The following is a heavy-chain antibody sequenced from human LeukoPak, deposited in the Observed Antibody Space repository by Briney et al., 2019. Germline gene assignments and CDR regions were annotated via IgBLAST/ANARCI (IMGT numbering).Heavy chain of an antibody. CDR1: GFTLDDYG. Sequence: GGSLRLSCAASGFTLDDYGMSWVRQAPGKGLEWVSSISSSSSYIYYADSVKGRFTISRDNVKNSLYLQMNSLRAEDTAVYYCARDLDAPVYYYMDAWGKGTTVTISS. V-gene: IGHV3-21*01. D-gene: IGHD3-3*01. J-gene: IGHJ6*03. CDR2: ISSSSSYI. CDR3: ARDLDAPVYYYMDA.